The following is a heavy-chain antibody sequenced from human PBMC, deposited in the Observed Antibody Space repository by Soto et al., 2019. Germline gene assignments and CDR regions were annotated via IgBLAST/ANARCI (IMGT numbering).Heavy chain of an antibody. CDR1: VRTFSSYT. CDR3: ARSRPFFEWLSVGHYYYYYMDV. V-gene: IGHV1-69*02. Sequence: GASMKVSCKASVRTFSSYTISWVRQASGQGLERMGRIIPILGIANYPQKFQGRVTITADKSTSTAYMELSSLRSEDTAVYYCARSRPFFEWLSVGHYYYYYMDVWGKGTTVTVSS. D-gene: IGHD3-3*01. CDR2: IIPILGIA. J-gene: IGHJ6*03.